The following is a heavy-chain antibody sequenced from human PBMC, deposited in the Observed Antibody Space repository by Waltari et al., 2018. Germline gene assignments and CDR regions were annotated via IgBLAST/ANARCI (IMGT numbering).Heavy chain of an antibody. Sequence: QVQLQESGPGLVKPSGTLSLTCTVSGGSVSASYWWTWVRQPPGKGLEWIGEMYHSGSATSNASLKSRVSMSVDKSKNHFSLNVKSVTAADTAVYYCARGSTLRFLEWLPLLDYYGMDVWGQGTTVIVSS. J-gene: IGHJ6*02. D-gene: IGHD3-3*01. V-gene: IGHV4-4*02. CDR2: MYHSGSA. CDR1: GGSVSASYW. CDR3: ARGSTLRFLEWLPLLDYYGMDV.